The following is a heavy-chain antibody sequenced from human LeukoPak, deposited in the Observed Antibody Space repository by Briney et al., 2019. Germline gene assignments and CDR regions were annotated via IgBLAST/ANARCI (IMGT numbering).Heavy chain of an antibody. Sequence: GGSLRLSCSVSGFXFSSYVMHWVRQAPGKGLESVSGISNNGGDTYYADSVKGRFTISRDNSENTLYLQMSSLRPEDTAVYYCMNPNHYGSGRWGQGTLVTVSS. CDR3: MNPNHYGSGR. CDR2: ISNNGGDT. D-gene: IGHD3-10*01. V-gene: IGHV3-64D*06. CDR1: GFXFSSYV. J-gene: IGHJ4*02.